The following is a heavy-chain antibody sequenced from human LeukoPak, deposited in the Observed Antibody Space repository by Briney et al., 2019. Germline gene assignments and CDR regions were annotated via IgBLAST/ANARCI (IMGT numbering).Heavy chain of an antibody. V-gene: IGHV4-34*01. J-gene: IGHJ4*02. CDR3: ARGPPADIVVVPAAPTFDY. CDR2: INHSGST. CDR1: GGSFSGYY. Sequence: SETLSLTCAVYGGSFSGYYWSWIRQPPGKGLEWIGEINHSGSTNYNPSLKSRVTISVDTSKNQFSLQLSSVADADTAVYYCARGPPADIVVVPAAPTFDYWGQGTLVTVSS. D-gene: IGHD2-2*01.